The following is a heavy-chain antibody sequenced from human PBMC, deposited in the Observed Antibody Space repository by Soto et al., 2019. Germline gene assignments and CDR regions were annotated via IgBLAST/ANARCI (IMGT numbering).Heavy chain of an antibody. J-gene: IGHJ4*02. D-gene: IGHD2-2*01. CDR1: GFTFSNYA. Sequence: EVQLSESGGGLVQPGGSLRLSCAASGFTFSNYAMSWVRQAPGKGLEWFSAITGSGGDTYYADSVKGRFTTSRDNSKNTLDLQMNSLRVESTAVSYCEEGSGSSRPYYFDHWGQGTLLTVSS. CDR2: ITGSGGDT. CDR3: EEGSGSSRPYYFDH. V-gene: IGHV3-23*01.